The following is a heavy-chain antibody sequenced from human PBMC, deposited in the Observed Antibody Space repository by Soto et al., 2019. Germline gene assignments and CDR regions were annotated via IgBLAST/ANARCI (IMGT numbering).Heavy chain of an antibody. CDR1: GFTFSSYA. Sequence: PGGSLRLSCAASGFTFSSYAMHWVRQAPGKGLEWVAVISYDGSNKYYADSVKGRFTISRDNSKNTLYLQMNSLRAEDTAVYYCARDLECGGGSCDNWFDPWGQGTLVTVSS. CDR2: ISYDGSNK. J-gene: IGHJ5*02. V-gene: IGHV3-30-3*01. D-gene: IGHD2-15*01. CDR3: ARDLECGGGSCDNWFDP.